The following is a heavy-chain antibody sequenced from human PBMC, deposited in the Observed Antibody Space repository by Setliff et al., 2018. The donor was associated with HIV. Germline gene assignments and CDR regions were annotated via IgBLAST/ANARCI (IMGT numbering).Heavy chain of an antibody. D-gene: IGHD2-15*01. Sequence: PSETLSLTCAVYGGSINGYYWSWIRQPTGKGLEWIGGINPSGSTNYNPSLKSRVTMSVDKSKNQFSLRLSSVTAADTAVYYCARARRAGSGAKYFQHWGQGTLVTVSS. J-gene: IGHJ1*01. CDR1: GGSINGYY. V-gene: IGHV4-34*01. CDR2: INPSGST. CDR3: ARARRAGSGAKYFQH.